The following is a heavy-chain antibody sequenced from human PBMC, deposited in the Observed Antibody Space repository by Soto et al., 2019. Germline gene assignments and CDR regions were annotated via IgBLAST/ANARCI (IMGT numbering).Heavy chain of an antibody. CDR3: ARGTYSSSPDRPYYYYYGMDV. D-gene: IGHD6-6*01. Sequence: EVQLVESGGGLVQPGGSLRLSCAASGFTFSSYSMNWVRQAPGKGLEWVSYISSSSSTIYYADSVKGRFTISRDNAKNSVYLQMNSLRDEDRAVYYCARGTYSSSPDRPYYYYYGMDVWGQGTTVTVSS. CDR1: GFTFSSYS. CDR2: ISSSSSTI. V-gene: IGHV3-48*02. J-gene: IGHJ6*02.